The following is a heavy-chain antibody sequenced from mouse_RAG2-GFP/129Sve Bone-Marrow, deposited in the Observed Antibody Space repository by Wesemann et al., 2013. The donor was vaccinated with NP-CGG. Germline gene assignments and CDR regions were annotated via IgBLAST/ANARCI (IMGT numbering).Heavy chain of an antibody. CDR3: ARSFYYGSSAWYFDV. Sequence: VKQSHGKSLEWIGDINPNNGGTIYNQKFKGKATLTVDKSSSTAYMELRSLTSEDTAVYYCARSFYYGSSAWYFDVWGTGTTVTVSS. V-gene: IGHV1-18*01. D-gene: IGHD1-1*01. CDR2: INPNNGGT. J-gene: IGHJ1*03.